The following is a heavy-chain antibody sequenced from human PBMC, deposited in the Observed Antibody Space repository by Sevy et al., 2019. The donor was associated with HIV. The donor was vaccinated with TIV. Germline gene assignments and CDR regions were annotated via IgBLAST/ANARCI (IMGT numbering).Heavy chain of an antibody. CDR3: AKGESGGYAAAFDI. D-gene: IGHD3-22*01. J-gene: IGHJ3*02. CDR1: GFTFSSYG. CDR2: ISYDGSNK. Sequence: GGSLRLSCAASGFTFSSYGMHWVRQAPGKGLEWVAVISYDGSNKYYADSVKGRFTISRDNSKNTLYLQMNSLRAEDTAVYYCAKGESGGYAAAFDIWGQGTMVTVSS. V-gene: IGHV3-30*18.